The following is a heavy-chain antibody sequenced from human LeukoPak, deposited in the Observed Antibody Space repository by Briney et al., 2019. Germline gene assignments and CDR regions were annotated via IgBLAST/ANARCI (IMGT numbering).Heavy chain of an antibody. CDR1: PDSTTSNF. CDR3: AREIVGGFNPGAY. D-gene: IGHD1-14*01. CDR2: IHRSGGT. J-gene: IGHJ4*02. Sequence: PSETLSLTCTVSPDSTTSNFWSWVRQPPGKGLEWIGEIHRSGGTNYNPSLQSRVTISIDRSKNQIALELSSVTAADTAVYYCAREIVGGFNPGAYWGQGTPVTVSS. V-gene: IGHV4-4*02.